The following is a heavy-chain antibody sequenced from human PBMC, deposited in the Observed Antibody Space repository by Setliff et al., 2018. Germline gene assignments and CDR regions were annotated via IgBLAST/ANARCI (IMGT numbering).Heavy chain of an antibody. CDR3: ATYTGTHGFDF. V-gene: IGHV3-21*04. J-gene: IGHJ4*02. Sequence: PGGSLRLSCAASGFSLNSFRMTWIRQPPGKGLEWVSSISSTGDDIYYADPVKGRFTISRDNSRNTLYLQMNSLRAEDTALYYCATYTGTHGFDFWGQGTLVTVSS. CDR2: ISSTGDDI. D-gene: IGHD1-26*01. CDR1: GFSLNSFR.